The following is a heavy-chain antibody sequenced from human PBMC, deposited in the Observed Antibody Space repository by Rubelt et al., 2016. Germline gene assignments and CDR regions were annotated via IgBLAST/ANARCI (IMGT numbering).Heavy chain of an antibody. CDR2: TYYSGST. V-gene: IGHV4-39*07. J-gene: IGHJ5*02. CDR3: ARGSKYGSYT. D-gene: IGHD3-10*01. Sequence: WGWIRQPPGKGLEWIGSTYYSGSTYYNPSLKSRVTISVDTSKNQFSLKLSSVTAADTAVYYCARGSKYGSYTWGQGTLVTVSS.